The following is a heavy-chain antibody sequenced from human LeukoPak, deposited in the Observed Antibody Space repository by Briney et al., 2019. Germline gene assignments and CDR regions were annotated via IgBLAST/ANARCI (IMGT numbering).Heavy chain of an antibody. CDR3: AREAPRGTSSNPYYFDS. CDR2: ISFSSSTI. J-gene: IGHJ4*02. CDR1: GLTFSTNS. V-gene: IGHV3-48*01. Sequence: GGSLRLSCAAAGLTFSTNSMNWVRQAPGKGLEWVSYISFSSSTIYYADSVKGRFTISRDNGKNLLYLQMNSLRAEDTAVYYCAREAPRGTSSNPYYFDSWGQGTLVTVSS. D-gene: IGHD6-6*01.